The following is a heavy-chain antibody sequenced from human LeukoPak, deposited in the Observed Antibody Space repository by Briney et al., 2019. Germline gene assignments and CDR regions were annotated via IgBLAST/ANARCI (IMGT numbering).Heavy chain of an antibody. CDR2: VHFSGAT. J-gene: IGHJ6*02. Sequence: SETLSLTCIVSGVSISSDNYWGWIRQSPGKGLELIGSVHFSGATHYNPSLKSRVTISVDTSKNQFSLKLSSVTAADTAVYYCARGGADYGGNSRYYYGMDVWGQGTTVTVSS. D-gene: IGHD4-23*01. V-gene: IGHV4-39*07. CDR1: GVSISSDNY. CDR3: ARGGADYGGNSRYYYGMDV.